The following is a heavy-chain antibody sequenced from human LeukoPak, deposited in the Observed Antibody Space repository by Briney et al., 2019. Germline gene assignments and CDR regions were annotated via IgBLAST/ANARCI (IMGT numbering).Heavy chain of an antibody. J-gene: IGHJ4*02. CDR1: GGSISSYY. V-gene: IGHV4-4*07. CDR2: IYYSGST. CDR3: ARGEAVAATGY. D-gene: IGHD6-19*01. Sequence: SETLSLTCTVSGGSISSYYWSWIRQPAGKGLEWIGRIYYSGSTYYNPSLKSRVTISVGTSKNQFSLKLSSVTAADTAVYYCARGEAVAATGYWGQGTLVTVSS.